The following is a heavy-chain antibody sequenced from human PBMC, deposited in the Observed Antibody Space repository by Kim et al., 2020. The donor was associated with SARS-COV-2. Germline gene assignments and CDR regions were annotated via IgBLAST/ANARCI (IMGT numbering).Heavy chain of an antibody. Sequence: GGSLRLSCAASGFTFSSYAMHWVRQAPGKGLEWVAVISYDGSNKYYADSVKGRFTISRDNSKNTLYLQMNSLRAEDTAVYYCARARGWGPPYDSEFGEFDYWGQGTLVTVSS. D-gene: IGHD5-12*01. V-gene: IGHV3-30-3*01. CDR3: ARARGWGPPYDSEFGEFDY. CDR1: GFTFSSYA. CDR2: ISYDGSNK. J-gene: IGHJ4*02.